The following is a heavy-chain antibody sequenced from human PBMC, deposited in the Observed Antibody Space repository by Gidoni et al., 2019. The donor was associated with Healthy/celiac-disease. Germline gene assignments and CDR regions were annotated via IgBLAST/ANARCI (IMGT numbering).Heavy chain of an antibody. V-gene: IGHV3-48*01. CDR3: ARGRRNDYGDSSNYYYYYMDV. J-gene: IGHJ6*03. D-gene: IGHD4-17*01. Sequence: EVQLVESGGGLVQPGGSLRLSCAASGFTFSSYSMNWVRQAPGKGLEWVSYISSSSSTIYYADSVKGRFTISRDNAKNSLYLQMNSLRAEDTAVYYCARGRRNDYGDSSNYYYYYMDVWGKGTTVTVSS. CDR1: GFTFSSYS. CDR2: ISSSSSTI.